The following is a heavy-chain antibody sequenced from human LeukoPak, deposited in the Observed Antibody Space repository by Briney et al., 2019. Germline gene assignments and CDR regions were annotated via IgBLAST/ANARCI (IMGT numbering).Heavy chain of an antibody. CDR2: MNPNSGNT. CDR3: AHHYGDYFNFDY. V-gene: IGHV1-8*01. Sequence: ASVKVSCKASGYTFTSYDINWVRQATGQGLEWMGWMNPNSGNTGYAQKFQGRVTMTRNTSISTAYMELSSLRSEDTAVYYCAHHYGDYFNFDYWGQGTLVTVSS. CDR1: GYTFTSYD. J-gene: IGHJ4*02. D-gene: IGHD4-17*01.